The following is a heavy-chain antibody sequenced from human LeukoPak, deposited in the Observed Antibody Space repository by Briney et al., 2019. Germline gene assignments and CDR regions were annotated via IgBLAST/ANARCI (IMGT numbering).Heavy chain of an antibody. CDR3: ARSQYCSSTSCYVPLDY. J-gene: IGHJ4*02. Sequence: GGSLRLSCAASGFTFSSYGMHWVRQAPGKGLEWVAVIWYDGSNKYYADSVKGRFTISRDNSKNTLYLQMNSLRAEDTAVYYCARSQYCSSTSCYVPLDYWGQGTLVTVSS. D-gene: IGHD2-2*01. CDR2: IWYDGSNK. V-gene: IGHV3-33*01. CDR1: GFTFSSYG.